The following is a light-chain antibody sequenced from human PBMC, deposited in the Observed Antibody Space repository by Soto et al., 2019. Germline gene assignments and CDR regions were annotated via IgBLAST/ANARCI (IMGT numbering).Light chain of an antibody. CDR3: KSYAGSNTYV. J-gene: IGLJ1*01. CDR1: GSDVRTYNL. CDR2: EAS. Sequence: QSALTQPASVSGSPGQSITISCTVTGSDVRTYNLVSWYQQHPGKVPKLIIYEASKRPSGVSNRFSGSQPGNTASLTVSGLQAEDEADYFCKSYAGSNTYVFGSGTKVTVL. V-gene: IGLV2-23*01.